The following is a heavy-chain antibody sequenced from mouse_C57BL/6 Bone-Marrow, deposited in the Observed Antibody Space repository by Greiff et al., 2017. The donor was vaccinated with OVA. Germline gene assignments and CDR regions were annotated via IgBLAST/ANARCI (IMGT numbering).Heavy chain of an antibody. J-gene: IGHJ1*03. CDR3: ARRGIYYYGSSYWYFDV. CDR2: IYPGSGST. Sequence: QVQLQQPGAELVKPGASVKMSCKASGYTFTSYWITWVKQRPGQGLEWIGDIYPGSGSTNYNEKFKSKATLTVDTSSSTAYMQLSSLTSEDSAVYYCARRGIYYYGSSYWYFDVWGTGTTVTVSS. D-gene: IGHD1-1*01. CDR1: GYTFTSYW. V-gene: IGHV1-55*01.